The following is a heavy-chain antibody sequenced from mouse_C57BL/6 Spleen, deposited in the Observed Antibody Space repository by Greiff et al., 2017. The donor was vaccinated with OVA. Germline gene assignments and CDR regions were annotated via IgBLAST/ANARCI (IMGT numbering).Heavy chain of an antibody. CDR2: INPGTGGT. J-gene: IGHJ3*01. D-gene: IGHD2-4*01. Sequence: VQLQQSGPELVKPGASVKISCKASGYSFTGYYMNWVKQSPEKSLEWIGEINPGTGGTTYNQKFKAKATLTVDKSSSTAYMQLKSLTSEDSAVYYCATFYDYDGAWFAYWGQGTLVTVSA. CDR1: GYSFTGYY. V-gene: IGHV1-42*01. CDR3: ATFYDYDGAWFAY.